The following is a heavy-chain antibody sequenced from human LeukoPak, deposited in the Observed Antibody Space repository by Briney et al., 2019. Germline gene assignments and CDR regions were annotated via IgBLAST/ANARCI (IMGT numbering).Heavy chain of an antibody. V-gene: IGHV4-39*07. CDR2: IYYSGST. J-gene: IGHJ3*02. D-gene: IGHD2/OR15-2a*01. CDR3: XRWTTIFDAFDI. CDR1: GGSISSSSYY. Sequence: SETLXXTCTVSGGSISSSSYYWGWIRQPPGKGLEWNGSIYYSGSTYYNPALKSRVTISVDTAKNRFSRKVKYVTAADTAIFFXXRWTTIFDAFDIWGQGTMVTVSS.